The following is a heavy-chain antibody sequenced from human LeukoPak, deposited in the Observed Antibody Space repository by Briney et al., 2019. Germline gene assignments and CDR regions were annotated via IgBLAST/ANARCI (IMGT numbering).Heavy chain of an antibody. CDR2: ISAYNGNT. D-gene: IGHD3-22*01. V-gene: IGHV1-18*01. J-gene: IGHJ5*02. CDR3: ARDRKKIAYYYDSSGYYRNWFDP. Sequence: ASVKVSCKASGYTFTRYGINWVRQAPGQGLEWMGWISAYNGNTNYAQKLQGRVTMTTDTSTSTAYMELRSLRSDDTAVYYCARDRKKIAYYYDSSGYYRNWFDPWGQGTLVTVSS. CDR1: GYTFTRYG.